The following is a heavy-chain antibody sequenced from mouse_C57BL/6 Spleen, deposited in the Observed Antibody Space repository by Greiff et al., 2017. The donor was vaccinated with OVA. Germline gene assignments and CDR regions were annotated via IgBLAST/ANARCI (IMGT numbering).Heavy chain of an antibody. J-gene: IGHJ2*01. CDR1: GYTFTSYW. V-gene: IGHV1-64*01. Sequence: QVQLQQPGAELVKPGASVKLSCKASGYTFTSYWMHWVKQRPGQGLEWIGMIHPNSGSTNYNEKFKSKATLTVDKSSSTAYMQLSSLTSEDSAVYYGAREGTAQATGYFDYWGQGTTLTVSS. D-gene: IGHD3-2*02. CDR2: IHPNSGST. CDR3: AREGTAQATGYFDY.